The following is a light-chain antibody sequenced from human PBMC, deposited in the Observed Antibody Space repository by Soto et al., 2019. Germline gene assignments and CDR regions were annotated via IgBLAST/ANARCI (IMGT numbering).Light chain of an antibody. J-gene: IGLJ2*01. CDR1: INDVGGYNY. CDR2: DVS. CDR3: CSYAGSYTHVV. Sequence: QSALTQPRSVSGSPGQSVTVSCTGTINDVGGYNYVSWYQHHPGKVPKLMIFDVSKRPSGVPDRFSGSKSGNTASLTISGLQAEDEADYYCCSYAGSYTHVVFGEGTKLTVL. V-gene: IGLV2-11*01.